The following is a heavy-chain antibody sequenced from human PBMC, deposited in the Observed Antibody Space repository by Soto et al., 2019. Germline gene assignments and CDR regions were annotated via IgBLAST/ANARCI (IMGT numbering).Heavy chain of an antibody. V-gene: IGHV4-39*01. J-gene: IGHJ5*02. Sequence: SETLSLTCTVSGGSISSSNYYWGWIRQPPGKGLEWIGSIYYSGTTYYNPSLTSRVTISIDTSKDQFSLKLSSVTAADTVVYYCARHHPPRKLRFLEWLFGAFDPWGQGTLVTSPQ. CDR2: IYYSGTT. CDR3: ARHHPPRKLRFLEWLFGAFDP. CDR1: GGSISSSNYY. D-gene: IGHD3-3*01.